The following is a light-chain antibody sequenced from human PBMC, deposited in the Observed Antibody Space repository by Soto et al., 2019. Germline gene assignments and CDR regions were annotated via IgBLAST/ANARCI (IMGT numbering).Light chain of an antibody. Sequence: QLVLTQSPSASASLGASVKLTCTLSSGHSSYAIAWHQQQPEKGPRYLMKLNSDGSHSKGDGIPDRFSGSSSGAERYLTISSLQSEDEADYYCQTWGTGTVVFGGGTKLTVX. CDR3: QTWGTGTVV. J-gene: IGLJ2*01. CDR1: SGHSSYA. V-gene: IGLV4-69*01. CDR2: LNSDGSH.